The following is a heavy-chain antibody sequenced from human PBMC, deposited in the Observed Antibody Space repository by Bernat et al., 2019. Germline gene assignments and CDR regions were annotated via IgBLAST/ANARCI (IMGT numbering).Heavy chain of an antibody. V-gene: IGHV6-1*01. J-gene: IGHJ4*02. CDR2: TYYRSKWSN. D-gene: IGHD6-19*01. Sequence: QVQLQQSGPGLVKPSQTLSLTCTISGDSVSSKSAAWNWIRQSPSRGLEWLGRTYYRSKWSNDYAVSVKSRITVKPDTSKNQFSLQLNSVTPEDTAVYYCVRDSVAGRQDFDYWGQGTLVTVSS. CDR3: VRDSVAGRQDFDY. CDR1: GDSVSSKSAA.